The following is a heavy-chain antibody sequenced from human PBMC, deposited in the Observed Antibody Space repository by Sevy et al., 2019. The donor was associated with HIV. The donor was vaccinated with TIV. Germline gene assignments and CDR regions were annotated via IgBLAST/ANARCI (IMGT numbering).Heavy chain of an antibody. Sequence: GSLRLSCAGSGFSFSSYTINWVRQAPGKGLEWVASISSGGAYIHYGDSVKGRFTISRDNAKKSLFLQMNSLRAEDTAVYFCARGHSDSLTNFDYWGREPWSPSPQ. CDR3: ARGHSDSLTNFDY. CDR2: ISSGGAYI. CDR1: GFSFSSYT. V-gene: IGHV3-21*01. J-gene: IGHJ4*02.